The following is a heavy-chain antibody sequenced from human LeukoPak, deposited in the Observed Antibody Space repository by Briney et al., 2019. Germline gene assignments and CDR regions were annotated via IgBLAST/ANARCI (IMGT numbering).Heavy chain of an antibody. V-gene: IGHV1-2*02. J-gene: IGHJ5*02. Sequence: ASVKVSYKASGYTFTGCYMHWVRQAPGQGLEWMGWINPNSGGTNYAQKFQGRVTMTRDTSISTAYMELSRLRSDDTAVYYCPREVPAAGGSWFDPWGQGTLDTVSS. CDR2: INPNSGGT. CDR3: PREVPAAGGSWFDP. CDR1: GYTFTGCY. D-gene: IGHD6-13*01.